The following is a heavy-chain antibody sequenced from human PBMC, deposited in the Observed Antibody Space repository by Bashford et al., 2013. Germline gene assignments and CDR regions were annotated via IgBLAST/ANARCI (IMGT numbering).Heavy chain of an antibody. CDR1: GGSISSYY. V-gene: IGHV4-4*07. J-gene: IGHJ3*02. CDR2: IYTSGST. Sequence: SETLSLTCTVSGGSISSYYWSWIRQPAGKGLEWIGRIYTSGSTNYNPSLKSRVTISVDTSKNQFSLKLSSVTAADTAVYYCARDCRSRDLVFDIWAKGQWSPSPQ. CDR3: ARDCRSRDLVFDI.